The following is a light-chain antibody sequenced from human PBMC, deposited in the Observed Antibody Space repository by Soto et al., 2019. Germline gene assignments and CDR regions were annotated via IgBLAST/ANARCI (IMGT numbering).Light chain of an antibody. J-gene: IGLJ1*01. V-gene: IGLV2-14*01. CDR1: ASDIGNYNY. CDR3: SSYTSSTDYV. Sequence: QSALTQPASVSGSPGQSITISCTGTASDIGNYNYVSWYQQFPGKAPKLIIYGVSNRPSGVSARFSASKSGNTASLSISGLQAEDEADYYCSSYTSSTDYVFGTGTKLTVL. CDR2: GVS.